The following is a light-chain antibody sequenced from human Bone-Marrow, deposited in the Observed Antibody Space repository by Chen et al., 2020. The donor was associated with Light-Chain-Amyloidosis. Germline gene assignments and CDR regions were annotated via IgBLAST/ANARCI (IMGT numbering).Light chain of an antibody. V-gene: IGLV2-8*01. J-gene: IGLJ3*02. CDR1: SSDVGGHNY. CDR3: SSYAGRNNLV. Sequence: QSALTQPPSASGSPGQSVTISCTGTSSDVGGHNYVSWYHQHPGNAPKLMIYEVTKRPSGVPDRFSGSKSGNTASLTVSGLHTEDEAAYYSSSYAGRNNLVFGGGTKLTVV. CDR2: EVT.